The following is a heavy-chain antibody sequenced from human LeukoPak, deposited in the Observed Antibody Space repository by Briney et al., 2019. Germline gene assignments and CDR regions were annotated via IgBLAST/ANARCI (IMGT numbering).Heavy chain of an antibody. Sequence: SETLSLTCTVSGGSISSRDYYWSWIRQPPGKGLEWIGYIYYSGSTNYNPSLKSRDTISVDTSKNQFSLKLSSVTAADTAVYYCARAGRVVGIIEVEGMDVWGQGTTVTVSS. CDR1: GGSISSRDYY. V-gene: IGHV4-61*08. D-gene: IGHD1-26*01. CDR3: ARAGRVVGIIEVEGMDV. J-gene: IGHJ6*02. CDR2: IYYSGST.